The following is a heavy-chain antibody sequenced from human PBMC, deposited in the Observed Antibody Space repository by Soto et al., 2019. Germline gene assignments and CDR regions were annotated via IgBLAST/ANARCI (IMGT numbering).Heavy chain of an antibody. CDR3: TRGAERTVPPTVQRHLDWVCGH. CDR2: IGDSGVNT. V-gene: IGHV3-23*01. CDR1: GFTFSSYA. J-gene: IGHJ4*02. D-gene: IGHD3-9*01. Sequence: PGGSPRLSCAASGFTFSSYAMTWVRQAPGEGLEWVSTIGDSGVNTYYADSVKGRFTISRDNSQNTLYLQMNTLQASDTATYYCTRGAERTVPPTVQRHLDWVCGHWGQGTPVTVSS.